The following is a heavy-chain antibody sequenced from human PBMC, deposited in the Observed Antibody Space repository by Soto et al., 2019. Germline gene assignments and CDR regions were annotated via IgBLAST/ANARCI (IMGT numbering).Heavy chain of an antibody. CDR3: TREPSGGSLAFDY. J-gene: IGHJ4*02. CDR1: GFTFSSYG. D-gene: IGHD3-16*01. V-gene: IGHV3-33*01. Sequence: HPGGSLRLSCAASGFTFSSYGMHWVRQAPGKGLEWVAVIWYDGSNRYYADSVKGRFTISRDNSKNTLYLQMNSLRAEDTAVYFCTREPSGGSLAFDYWGQGTLVTVSS. CDR2: IWYDGSNR.